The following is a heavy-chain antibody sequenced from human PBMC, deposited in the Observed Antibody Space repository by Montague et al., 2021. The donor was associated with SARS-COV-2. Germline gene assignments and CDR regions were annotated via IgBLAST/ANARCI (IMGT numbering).Heavy chain of an antibody. Sequence: SETLSLTCAVYGGSFSDNYWSWIRKPPGKGLEWIGEINHRGTSGYNPSLKSRVSISVDTSKNQFSLYLGSVTAADTAVYYCARGRQYFNMIVVVMTGGEYYFDYWGQGTLVTVSS. V-gene: IGHV4-34*01. D-gene: IGHD3-22*01. CDR3: ARGRQYFNMIVVVMTGGEYYFDY. J-gene: IGHJ4*02. CDR2: INHRGTS. CDR1: GGSFSDNY.